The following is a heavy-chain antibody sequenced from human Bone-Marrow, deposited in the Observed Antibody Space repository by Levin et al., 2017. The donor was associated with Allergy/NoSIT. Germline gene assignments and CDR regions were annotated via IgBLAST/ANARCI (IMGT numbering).Heavy chain of an antibody. J-gene: IGHJ4*02. CDR3: ARYQVWGSPPDY. CDR1: GFTFSRYG. CDR2: IWHDGSNE. D-gene: IGHD3-16*01. V-gene: IGHV3-33*01. Sequence: GGSLRLSCAGAGFTFSRYGMNWIRQAPGKGLEWLAVIWHDGSNEHYADSVKGRFTISRDNSRDTLYLQMNSLRAEDTAVYYCARYQVWGSPPDYWGQGTLVTVSS.